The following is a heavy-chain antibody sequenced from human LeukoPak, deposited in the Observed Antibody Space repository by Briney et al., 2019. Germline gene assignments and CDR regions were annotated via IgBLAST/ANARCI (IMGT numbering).Heavy chain of an antibody. CDR2: MYLSGTT. D-gene: IGHD3-3*01. V-gene: IGHV4-4*02. CDR3: ARVFRDYYGMDV. J-gene: IGHJ6*02. Sequence: PSETLSLTCTVSGDSINSLDLWSWVRQPPGKGLEWIGEMYLSGTTHSNPSVKSRVTISIDKSKNQFFLNLSSVTAADTAVYYCARVFRDYYGMDVWGQGTTVTVSS. CDR1: GDSINSLDL.